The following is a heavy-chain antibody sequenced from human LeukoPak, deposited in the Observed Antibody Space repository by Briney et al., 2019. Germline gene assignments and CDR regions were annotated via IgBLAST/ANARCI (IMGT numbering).Heavy chain of an antibody. J-gene: IGHJ3*02. D-gene: IGHD6-19*01. CDR2: ISTSGSTV. Sequence: QPGGSLRLSCAASGFTFSRYEMNWVRQAPGKGLEWVSYISTSGSTVYDADSVKGRFTISRDNAKNSLFLQMNSLRAEDTAVYYCARCRYTSGWLDAFDIWGQGTMVTVSS. CDR3: ARCRYTSGWLDAFDI. V-gene: IGHV3-48*03. CDR1: GFTFSRYE.